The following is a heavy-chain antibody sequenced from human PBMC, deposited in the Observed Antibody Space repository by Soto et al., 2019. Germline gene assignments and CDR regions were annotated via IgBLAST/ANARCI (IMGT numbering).Heavy chain of an antibody. D-gene: IGHD5-18*01. Sequence: SETLSLTCAVYGGSFSGYYWSWIRQPPGKGLEWIGEINHSGSTNYNPSLKSRVAISVDTSKNQFSLKLSSVTAADTAVYYCARLGYSSSMDVWGQGTTVTVSS. J-gene: IGHJ6*02. CDR3: ARLGYSSSMDV. CDR2: INHSGST. CDR1: GGSFSGYY. V-gene: IGHV4-34*01.